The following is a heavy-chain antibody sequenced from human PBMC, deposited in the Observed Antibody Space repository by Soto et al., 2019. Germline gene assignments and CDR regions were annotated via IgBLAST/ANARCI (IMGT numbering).Heavy chain of an antibody. V-gene: IGHV1-69*01. CDR2: IIPMCGTA. Sequence: QVQLVQSGAEVKKPGSSVKVSCKASGDTFSSYAINWVRQAPGQGLEWMGGIIPMCGTANYAQKFKGRVTITAGASTSTVYMELSSLRSEDTAVYYCARVGPAHYYDSSGYYSPLDYWGQGTLVTVSS. J-gene: IGHJ4*02. CDR1: GDTFSSYA. CDR3: ARVGPAHYYDSSGYYSPLDY. D-gene: IGHD3-22*01.